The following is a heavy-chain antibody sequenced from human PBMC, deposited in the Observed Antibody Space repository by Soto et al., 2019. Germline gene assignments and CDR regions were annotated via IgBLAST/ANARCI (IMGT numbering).Heavy chain of an antibody. CDR2: IYSGGST. J-gene: IGHJ3*02. CDR3: ARESFEYSSSDDAFDI. Sequence: LRLSCAASGFTVSSNYMSWVRQAPGKGLEWVSVIYSGGSTYYADSVKGRFTISRDNSKNTLYLQMNSLRAEDTAVYYCARESFEYSSSDDAFDIWGQGTMVTVSS. CDR1: GFTVSSNY. V-gene: IGHV3-53*01. D-gene: IGHD6-6*01.